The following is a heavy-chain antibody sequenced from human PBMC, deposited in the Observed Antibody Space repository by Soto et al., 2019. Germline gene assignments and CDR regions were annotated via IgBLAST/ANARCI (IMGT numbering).Heavy chain of an antibody. V-gene: IGHV4-59*01. J-gene: IGHJ5*02. CDR3: ARVLFGRGNWFDP. CDR1: GGSISSYY. D-gene: IGHD3-3*01. Sequence: SETLSLTCTVSGGSISSYYWIWIRQPPGKGLEWIGYIYYSGSTNYNPSLKSRVTISVDTSKNQFSLKLSSVTAADTAVYYCARVLFGRGNWFDPWGQGTLVTVSS. CDR2: IYYSGST.